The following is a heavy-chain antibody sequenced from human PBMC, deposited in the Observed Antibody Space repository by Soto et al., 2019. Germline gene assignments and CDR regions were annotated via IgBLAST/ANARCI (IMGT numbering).Heavy chain of an antibody. D-gene: IGHD5-12*01. V-gene: IGHV3-33*01. CDR3: ARDFHGGVWWLRSPHALGY. CDR2: IWYDGSNK. J-gene: IGHJ4*02. Sequence: QVQLVEFGGGVVQPGRSLRLSCAASGFTFSSYGMHWVRQAPGKGLEWVAVIWYDGSNKYYADSVKGRFTISRDNSKNTLYLQMNSLRAEDTAVYYCARDFHGGVWWLRSPHALGYWGQGTLVTVSS. CDR1: GFTFSSYG.